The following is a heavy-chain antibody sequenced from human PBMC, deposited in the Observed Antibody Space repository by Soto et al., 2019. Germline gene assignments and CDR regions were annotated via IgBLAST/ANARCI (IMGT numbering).Heavy chain of an antibody. Sequence: ASVKVSCKASGYTSTGYSMHWVRQAPGQGLEWMGWINPNSGGTNYAQKFQGWVTMTRDTSISTAYMELSRLRSDDTAVYYCARGITLPTPLDYWGQGTLVTVSS. V-gene: IGHV1-2*04. D-gene: IGHD1-20*01. J-gene: IGHJ4*02. CDR1: GYTSTGYS. CDR3: ARGITLPTPLDY. CDR2: INPNSGGT.